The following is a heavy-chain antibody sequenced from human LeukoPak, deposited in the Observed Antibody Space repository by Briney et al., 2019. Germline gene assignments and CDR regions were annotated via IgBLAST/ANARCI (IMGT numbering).Heavy chain of an antibody. CDR2: IYYSGST. CDR3: ASGECSGGSCYALAGY. V-gene: IGHV4-59*01. D-gene: IGHD2-15*01. CDR1: GGSISSYY. Sequence: PSETLSLTCTVSGGSISSYYWSWIRQPPGKGLEWIGYIYYSGSTNYNPSLKSRVTISVDTSRNQFSLKLSSVTAADTAVYYCASGECSGGSCYALAGYWGQRTLVTVSS. J-gene: IGHJ4*02.